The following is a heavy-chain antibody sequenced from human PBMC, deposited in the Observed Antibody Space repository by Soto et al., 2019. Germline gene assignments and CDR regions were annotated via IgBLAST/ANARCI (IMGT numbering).Heavy chain of an antibody. J-gene: IGHJ5*01. CDR1: GYNFTAFW. CDR3: ARVHKNWFDS. CDR2: IDPSDSYT. Sequence: GESLKISCKASGYNFTAFWIHWVRQMPGKGLEWLGKIDPSDSYTNYSPSFEGHVTISTDNSITTAYLQWSSLRASDTALYFCARVHKNWFDSWAQGTMVTVS. V-gene: IGHV5-10-1*01.